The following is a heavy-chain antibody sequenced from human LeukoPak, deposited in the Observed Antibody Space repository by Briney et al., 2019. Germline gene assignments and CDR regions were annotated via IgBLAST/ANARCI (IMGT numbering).Heavy chain of an antibody. CDR1: GGSISSGGYS. CDR3: ARGRSLHCFDY. V-gene: IGHV4-30-2*01. CDR2: IYHSGST. J-gene: IGHJ4*02. Sequence: SQTLSLTCAVSGGSISSGGYSWSWIRQPPGKGLEWIGYIYHSGSTYYNPSLKSRVTISVDTSKNQFSLKLSSVTAADTAVYYCARGRSLHCFDYWGQGTLVTVSS.